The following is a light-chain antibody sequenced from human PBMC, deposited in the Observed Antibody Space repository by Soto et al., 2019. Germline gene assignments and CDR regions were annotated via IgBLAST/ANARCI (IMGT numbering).Light chain of an antibody. CDR2: DAS. V-gene: IGKV3-11*01. J-gene: IGKJ1*01. CDR3: QQRSNWRWT. Sequence: EIVLTQSPATLSLSPGERATLSCRASQSVSSYLAWYQQKPGQAPRLLIYDASNRATGIPARFSGSGSGTEFTLNIRSLEPEDFAVYYCQQRSNWRWTFGQGTKVEIK. CDR1: QSVSSY.